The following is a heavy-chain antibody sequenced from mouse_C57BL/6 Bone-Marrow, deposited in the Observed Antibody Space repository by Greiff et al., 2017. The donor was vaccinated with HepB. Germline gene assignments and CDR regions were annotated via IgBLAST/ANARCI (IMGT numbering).Heavy chain of an antibody. CDR1: GFTFSSYG. D-gene: IGHD2-3*01. J-gene: IGHJ1*03. CDR3: ARLDGYYLHWYFDV. CDR2: ISSGGSYT. V-gene: IGHV5-6*01. Sequence: EVQRVESGGDLVKPGGSLKLSCAASGFTFSSYGMSWVRQTPDKRLEWVATISSGGSYTYYPDSVKGRFTISRDNAKNTLYLQMSSLKSEDTAMYYCARLDGYYLHWYFDVWGTGTTVTVSS.